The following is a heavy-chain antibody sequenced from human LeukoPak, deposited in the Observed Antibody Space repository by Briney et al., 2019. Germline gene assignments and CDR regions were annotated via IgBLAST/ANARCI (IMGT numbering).Heavy chain of an antibody. Sequence: SETLSLTCAVYGGSFSGYYWSWIRKPPGKGLEWIGEINHSGSTNYNPSLKSRVTISVDTSKNQFSLKLSSVTAADTAVYYCARRSSSGYYPPDYWGQGTLVTVSS. V-gene: IGHV4-34*01. D-gene: IGHD3-22*01. CDR2: INHSGST. CDR1: GGSFSGYY. CDR3: ARRSSSGYYPPDY. J-gene: IGHJ4*02.